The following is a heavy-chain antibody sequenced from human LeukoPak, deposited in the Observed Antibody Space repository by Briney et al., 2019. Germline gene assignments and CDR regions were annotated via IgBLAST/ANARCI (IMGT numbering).Heavy chain of an antibody. CDR3: ARANDYYDSSGYYFKYYFDY. CDR1: GFTFSSYW. V-gene: IGHV3-7*01. J-gene: IGHJ4*02. Sequence: GGSLRLSCAASGFTFSSYWMSWVRPAPGKGLEWVANIKQDGSEKYYVDSVKGRFTISRDNAENSLYLQMNSLRAEDTAVYYCARANDYYDSSGYYFKYYFDYWGQGTLVTVSS. CDR2: IKQDGSEK. D-gene: IGHD3-22*01.